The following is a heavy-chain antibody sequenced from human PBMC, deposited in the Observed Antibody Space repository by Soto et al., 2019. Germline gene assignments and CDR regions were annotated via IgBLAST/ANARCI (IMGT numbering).Heavy chain of an antibody. CDR3: AKGWFVDGDYMHHVMDV. CDR1: GNSMFNYY. CDR2: VYTDGTA. D-gene: IGHD4-17*01. J-gene: IGHJ6*02. V-gene: IGHV4-4*07. Sequence: QVHLQESGPGLVKPSGTLSLICTVSGNSMFNYYWSWIRQPAGKGLEWIGRVYTDGTAIYNPSLKRRVTMSVDMSKIQFSLNVISVTAADTAVYYCAKGWFVDGDYMHHVMDVWGQGATVIVS.